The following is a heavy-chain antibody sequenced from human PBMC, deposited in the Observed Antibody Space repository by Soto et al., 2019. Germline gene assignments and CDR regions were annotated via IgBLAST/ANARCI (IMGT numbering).Heavy chain of an antibody. CDR1: GFTFSSYA. V-gene: IGHV3-23*01. CDR2: ISGSGGTT. CDR3: RSRPWSSSSYYYYGIEV. D-gene: IGHD6-6*01. Sequence: GGSLRLSCASSGFTFSSYAMTWVRQAPGKGLEWVSAISGSGGTTYHADSVKGRFTISRDNSKNTLYLQMNSLRAEDAASYYSRSRPWSSSSYYYYGIEVWGPGTTVAVSS. J-gene: IGHJ6*02.